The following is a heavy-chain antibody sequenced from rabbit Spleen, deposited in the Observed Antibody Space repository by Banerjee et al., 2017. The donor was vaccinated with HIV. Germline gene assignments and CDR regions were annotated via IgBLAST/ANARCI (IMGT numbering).Heavy chain of an antibody. D-gene: IGHD6-1*01. V-gene: IGHV1S45*01. J-gene: IGHJ6*01. CDR1: GFSFSSYYY. CDR3: AGYLNGGGLYATMYL. CDR2: IDGGSGGST. Sequence: QEQLVESGGGLVQPEGSLKLTCTASGFSFSSYYYMCWVRQAPGKGLEWIVCIDGGSGGSTYYATWVKGRFTVSKPSATTRTLQITSLTAADAATYFCAGYLNGGGLYATMYLWGPGTLVTVS.